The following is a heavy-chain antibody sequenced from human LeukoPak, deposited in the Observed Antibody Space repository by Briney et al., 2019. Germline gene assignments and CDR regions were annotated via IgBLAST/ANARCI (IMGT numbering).Heavy chain of an antibody. CDR1: GYTFTGYY. CDR2: INPNSGGT. D-gene: IGHD5-12*01. CDR3: ARDAWGSGYENDDY. Sequence: GASVKVSCKASGYTFTGYYMHWVRQAPGQWLDSIGSINPNSGGTNYAQKFQGRVTMTRDTSISTAYMELSRLRSDDTAVYYCARDAWGSGYENDDYWGQGTLVTVSS. J-gene: IGHJ4*02. V-gene: IGHV1-2*02.